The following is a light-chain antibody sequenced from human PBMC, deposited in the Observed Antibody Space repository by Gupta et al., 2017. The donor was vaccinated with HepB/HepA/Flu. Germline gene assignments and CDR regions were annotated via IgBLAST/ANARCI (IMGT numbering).Light chain of an antibody. Sequence: PATLSLSPGERATLSCRASESVGSKLAWYHQRPGQPPTFLIYDASNRATGIPARFSGSGSGTDFTLNINSLEPEDFAVYYCQQRNNWPLTFGDGTKVEI. CDR3: QQRNNWPLT. J-gene: IGKJ4*02. CDR1: ESVGSK. CDR2: DAS. V-gene: IGKV3-11*01.